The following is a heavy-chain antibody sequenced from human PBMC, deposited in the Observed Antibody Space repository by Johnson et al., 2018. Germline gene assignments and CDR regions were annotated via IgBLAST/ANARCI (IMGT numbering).Heavy chain of an antibody. V-gene: IGHV3-74*01. CDR3: SKGGTSGWYDYVQH. Sequence: VQLVETGGGLVQPGGSLRLSCAASGFTFSSYWMHWVRQAPGKGLVWVSRINSDGSSTSYADSVKGRFTISRDNAKNTLDLQMNSLGVEDTAFYFCSKGGTSGWYDYVQHWGQGTLVTVSS. D-gene: IGHD6-19*01. J-gene: IGHJ1*01. CDR2: INSDGSST. CDR1: GFTFSSYW.